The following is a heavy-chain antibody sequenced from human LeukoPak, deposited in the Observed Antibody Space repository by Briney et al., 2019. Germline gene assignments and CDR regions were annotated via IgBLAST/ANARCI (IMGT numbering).Heavy chain of an antibody. CDR1: GGSISSDSYY. CDR2: INHSGST. Sequence: PSETLSLTCTVSGGSISSDSYYWSWIRQPPGKGLEWIGEINHSGSTNYNPSLKSRVTISVDTSKNQFSLKMSSVTAADTAVYYCARGLLRFDPWGQGTLVTVSS. CDR3: ARGLLRFDP. V-gene: IGHV4-39*07. J-gene: IGHJ5*02.